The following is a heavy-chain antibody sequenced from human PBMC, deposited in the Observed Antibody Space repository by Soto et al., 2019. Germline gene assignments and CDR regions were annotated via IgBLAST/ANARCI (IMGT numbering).Heavy chain of an antibody. V-gene: IGHV4-31*03. CDR2: IYYSGST. Sequence: PSETLSLTCTVSGGSISSGGYYWSWIRQHPGKGLEWIGYIYYSGSTYYNPSLKSRVTISVDTSKNQFSLKLSSVTAADTAVYYCARTHDYGDNHLDYWGQGTLVTVSS. J-gene: IGHJ4*02. D-gene: IGHD4-17*01. CDR1: GGSISSGGYY. CDR3: ARTHDYGDNHLDY.